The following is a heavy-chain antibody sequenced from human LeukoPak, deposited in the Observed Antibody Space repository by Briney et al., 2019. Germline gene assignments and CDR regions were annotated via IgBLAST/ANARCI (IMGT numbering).Heavy chain of an antibody. V-gene: IGHV3-23*01. Sequence: GGSLRLSCAASGFTLSSYAMSWVRQGPGKGLEWVSAISVSGNTYHADSVKGRFTISRDSSKNTLYLQMNSLRAEDAAVYYCAKSMDILTGYLWSLDYWGQGTLVTVSS. CDR1: GFTLSSYA. J-gene: IGHJ4*02. CDR2: ISVSGNT. CDR3: AKSMDILTGYLWSLDY. D-gene: IGHD3-9*01.